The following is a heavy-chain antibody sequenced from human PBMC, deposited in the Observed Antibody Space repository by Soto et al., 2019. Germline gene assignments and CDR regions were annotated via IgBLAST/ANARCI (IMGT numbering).Heavy chain of an antibody. CDR3: ARAPYSGYDLNNYYYYGMDV. V-gene: IGHV1-46*01. J-gene: IGHJ6*02. D-gene: IGHD5-12*01. CDR2: INPSGGST. Sequence: ASVKVSCKASGYTFTSYYMHWVRQAPGQGLEWMGIINPSGGSTSYAQKFQGRVTMTRDTSTSTVYMELSSLRSEDTAVYYCARAPYSGYDLNNYYYYGMDVWGQGTTVTVSS. CDR1: GYTFTSYY.